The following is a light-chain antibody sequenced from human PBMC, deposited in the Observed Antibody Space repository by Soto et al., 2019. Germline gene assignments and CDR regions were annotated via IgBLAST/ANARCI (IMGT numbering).Light chain of an antibody. Sequence: EIVMTQSPATLSVSPGERATLSCRASQRIDTSLAWYQQRPGQAPRLLLYNAATRATGIPARFSGRGFGTEFTLTISSLQSEDFALYDCQQYYKWPHFTFGPGTKVDI. V-gene: IGKV3-15*01. J-gene: IGKJ3*01. CDR3: QQYYKWPHFT. CDR1: QRIDTS. CDR2: NAA.